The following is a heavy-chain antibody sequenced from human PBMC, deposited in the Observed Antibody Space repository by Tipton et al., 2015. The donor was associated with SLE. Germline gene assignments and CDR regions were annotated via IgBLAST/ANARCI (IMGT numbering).Heavy chain of an antibody. V-gene: IGHV4-4*07. CDR2: IYTSGST. CDR1: GGSISSYY. Sequence: TLSLTCTVSGGSISSYYWSWIRQPAGKGLEWIGHIYTSGSTNYNPSLKSRVTISVDTSKNQFSLKLSSVTAAGTAVYYCARDSSPVAGTSWFDPWGQGTLVTVSS. CDR3: ARDSSPVAGTSWFDP. D-gene: IGHD6-19*01. J-gene: IGHJ5*02.